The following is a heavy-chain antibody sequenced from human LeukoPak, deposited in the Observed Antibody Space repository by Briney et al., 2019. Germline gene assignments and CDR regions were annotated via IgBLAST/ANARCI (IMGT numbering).Heavy chain of an antibody. CDR1: GFTFSSYW. Sequence: GGSLRLSCAASGFTFSSYWMSWVRQAPGKGLEWVANIKQDGTEKYVDSVKGRLTISRDNAKKSLYLQMNSLRAEDTALYYCVAGYSSSRLWVPDYWGRGTLVTVSS. CDR2: IKQDGTEK. J-gene: IGHJ4*02. V-gene: IGHV3-7*01. D-gene: IGHD6-13*01. CDR3: VAGYSSSRLWVPDY.